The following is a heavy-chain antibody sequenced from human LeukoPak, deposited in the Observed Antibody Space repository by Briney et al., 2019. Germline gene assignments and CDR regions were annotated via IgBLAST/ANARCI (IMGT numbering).Heavy chain of an antibody. V-gene: IGHV3-21*01. Sequence: GGSLRLSCAASGFDLSSYDLNWVRQAPGKGLEWVSSISSSGSSIHCADSMKGRFTISRDNSKNTLYLQMNSLRAEDTAVYYCARDPYDYSNYDPTFYYWGQGTLVTVSS. J-gene: IGHJ4*02. CDR2: ISSSGSSI. CDR3: ARDPYDYSNYDPTFYY. D-gene: IGHD4-11*01. CDR1: GFDLSSYD.